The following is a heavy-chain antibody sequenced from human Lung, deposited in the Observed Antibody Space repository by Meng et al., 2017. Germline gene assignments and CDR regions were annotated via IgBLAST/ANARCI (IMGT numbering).Heavy chain of an antibody. D-gene: IGHD3-22*01. V-gene: IGHV1-2*06. CDR1: GYTFTGYY. J-gene: IGHJ3*02. Sequence: ASVKVSCQASGYTFTGYYMHWVRQAPGQGLEWMGRINPNSGGTNYAQKFQGRVTMTRDTSISTAYMELSRLRSDDTAVYYCARLLERYYDSSGFDAFDIWGQGTMVT. CDR2: INPNSGGT. CDR3: ARLLERYYDSSGFDAFDI.